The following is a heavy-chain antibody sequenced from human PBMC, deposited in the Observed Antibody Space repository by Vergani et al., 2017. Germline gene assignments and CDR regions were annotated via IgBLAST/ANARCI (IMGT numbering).Heavy chain of an antibody. J-gene: IGHJ3*02. CDR3: ATRGQQLGPYDAFDI. D-gene: IGHD6-13*01. V-gene: IGHV1-69*13. Sequence: QVQLVQSGAEVKKPGASVKVSCKASGYTFTSYGISWVRQAPGQGLEWMGGIIPIFGTANYAQKFQGRVTITADESTSTAYMELSSLRSEDTAVYYCATRGQQLGPYDAFDIWGQGTMVTVSS. CDR2: IIPIFGTA. CDR1: GYTFTSYG.